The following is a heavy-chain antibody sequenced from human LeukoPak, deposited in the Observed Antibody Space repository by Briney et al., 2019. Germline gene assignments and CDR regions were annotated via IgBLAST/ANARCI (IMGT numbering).Heavy chain of an antibody. CDR2: IKSDGST. CDR3: ARAPSEIGGYYPEYFRH. Sequence: PGGSLRLSCAASGFTSSIYWMHWVRQAPGKGLVWVSRIKSDGSTNYADSVKGRFTISRDNAKNTVSLQMNSLRPEDTGVYYCARAPSEIGGYYPEYFRHWGQGTLVTVSS. J-gene: IGHJ1*01. CDR1: GFTSSIYW. D-gene: IGHD3-22*01. V-gene: IGHV3-74*01.